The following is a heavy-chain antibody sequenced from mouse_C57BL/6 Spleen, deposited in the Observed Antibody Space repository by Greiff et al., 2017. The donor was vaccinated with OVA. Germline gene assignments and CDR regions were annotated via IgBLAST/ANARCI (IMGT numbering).Heavy chain of an antibody. CDR2: IYPGDGDT. V-gene: IGHV1-80*01. Sequence: VKLVESGAELVKPGASVKISCKASGYAFSSYWMNWVKQRPGKGLEWIGQIYPGDGDTNYNGKFKGKATLTADKSSSTAYMQLSSLTSEDSAVYFCARWDGNYPYAMDYWGQGTSVTVSS. CDR3: ARWDGNYPYAMDY. CDR1: GYAFSSYW. D-gene: IGHD2-1*01. J-gene: IGHJ4*01.